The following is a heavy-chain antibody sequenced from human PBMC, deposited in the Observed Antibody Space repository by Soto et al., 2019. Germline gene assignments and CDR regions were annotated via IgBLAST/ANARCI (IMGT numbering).Heavy chain of an antibody. D-gene: IGHD1-1*01. V-gene: IGHV1-8*01. CDR2: MNPNSGNT. CDR1: GYTFTSYD. CDR3: ATTAVESGVQHY. Sequence: QVQLVQSGAEVKKPGASVKVSCKASGYTFTSYDINWVRQATGQGLEWMGWMNPNSGNTGYAQKSQGRVTRSRNTPITTAYMKLTSYRFDDTAVNDCATTAVESGVQHYWGRGTLVTFAS. J-gene: IGHJ4*02.